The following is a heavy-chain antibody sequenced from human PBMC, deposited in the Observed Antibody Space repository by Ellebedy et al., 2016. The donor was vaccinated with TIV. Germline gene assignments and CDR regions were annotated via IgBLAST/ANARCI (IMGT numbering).Heavy chain of an antibody. CDR1: DGSFSSYY. D-gene: IGHD3-22*01. CDR2: IHHRGTS. V-gene: IGHV4-34*01. Sequence: SETLSLTXVVYDGSFSSYYWSWIRQPPEKRLERIGEIHHRGTSCYNPSLSSRVTIPVDTSKNQFSLKLNSVTAADTGIYYCVRRLIDPPAFDYWGQGALVTVSS. CDR3: VRRLIDPPAFDY. J-gene: IGHJ4*02.